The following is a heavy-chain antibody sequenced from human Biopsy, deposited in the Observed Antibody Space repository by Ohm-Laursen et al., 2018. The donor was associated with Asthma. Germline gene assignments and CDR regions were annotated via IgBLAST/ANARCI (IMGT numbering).Heavy chain of an antibody. CDR3: ARTYYDFLTGQVKDVFGV. D-gene: IGHD3-9*01. J-gene: IGHJ3*01. Sequence: GASVKVSCKASGYNFISFAIHWVRQAPGQRLEWMGWVNTGNGDTKYSQKFQGRVTITRDTSASTAYMELRSLRSEATATYYCARTYYDFLTGQVKDVFGVWGQGTMVTVSS. CDR2: VNTGNGDT. V-gene: IGHV1-3*04. CDR1: GYNFISFA.